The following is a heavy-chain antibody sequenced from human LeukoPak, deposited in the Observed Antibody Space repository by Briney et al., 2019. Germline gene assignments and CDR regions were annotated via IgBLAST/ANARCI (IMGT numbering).Heavy chain of an antibody. J-gene: IGHJ3*02. CDR1: EVTFSTYE. CDR3: AKAPGRGSYAFDI. CDR2: ISSRGGTI. V-gene: IGHV3-48*03. D-gene: IGHD3-16*01. Sequence: GGSLRLSCAGTEVTFSTYEMNWVRQAPGKGLEWVSYISSRGGTIYYADSVKGRFTISRDNSKNTLYLQMNSLRAEDTAVYYCAKAPGRGSYAFDIWGQGTMVTVSS.